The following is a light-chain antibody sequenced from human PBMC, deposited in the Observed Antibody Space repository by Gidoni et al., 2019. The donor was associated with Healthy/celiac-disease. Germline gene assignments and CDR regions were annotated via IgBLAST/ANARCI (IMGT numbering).Light chain of an antibody. V-gene: IGKV3-11*01. Sequence: PATLSLSPGERATLSCRASQSVSSYLAWYQQKPGQAPRLLIYVASNRATGIPARFSGSGSGTDFTLTISSLEPEDFAVYYCQQRSNWPSFGGGTKVEIK. CDR1: QSVSSY. J-gene: IGKJ4*01. CDR3: QQRSNWPS. CDR2: VAS.